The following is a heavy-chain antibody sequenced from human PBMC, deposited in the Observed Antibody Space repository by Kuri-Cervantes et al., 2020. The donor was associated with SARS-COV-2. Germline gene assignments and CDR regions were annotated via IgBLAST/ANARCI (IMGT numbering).Heavy chain of an antibody. V-gene: IGHV3-21*01. CDR1: GFTFSSYS. Sequence: ETLSLTCAASGFTFSSYSMNWVRQAPGKGLEWVSSISSSSSYIYYADSVKGRFTISRDNAKNSLYLQMNSLRAEDTAVYYCAVDFWSGYSLRIGGAPGYGMDVWGQGTTVTDSS. CDR2: ISSSSSYI. CDR3: AVDFWSGYSLRIGGAPGYGMDV. D-gene: IGHD3-3*01. J-gene: IGHJ6*02.